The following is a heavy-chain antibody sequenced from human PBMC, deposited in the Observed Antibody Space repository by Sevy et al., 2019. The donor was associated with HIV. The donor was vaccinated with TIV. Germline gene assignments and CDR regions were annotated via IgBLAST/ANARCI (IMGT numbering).Heavy chain of an antibody. CDR3: AKDRVVTTAAYYYYYMDV. J-gene: IGHJ6*03. D-gene: IGHD4-4*01. Sequence: GGSLRLSCAASGFTFDDYAMHWVRQAPGKGLEWVSGISWNSGSIGYADSVKGRFTISINNAKNSLYLPMNTLRAEDTALYYCAKDRVVTTAAYYYYYMDVWGKGTTVTVSS. CDR2: ISWNSGSI. CDR1: GFTFDDYA. V-gene: IGHV3-9*01.